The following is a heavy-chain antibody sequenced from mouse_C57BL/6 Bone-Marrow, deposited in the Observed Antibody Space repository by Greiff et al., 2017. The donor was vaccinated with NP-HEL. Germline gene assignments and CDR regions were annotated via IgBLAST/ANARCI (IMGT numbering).Heavy chain of an antibody. CDR2: IDPSDSYT. J-gene: IGHJ2*01. D-gene: IGHD1-1*01. CDR3: ARNYYGSSWN. Sequence: QVQLQQSGAELVMPGASVKLSCKASGYTFTSYWMHWVKQRPGQGLEWIGEIDPSDSYTNYNQKFKGKSTLTVDKSSSTAYMQLSSLTSEDSAVYYCARNYYGSSWNWGQGTTLTVSS. CDR1: GYTFTSYW. V-gene: IGHV1-69*01.